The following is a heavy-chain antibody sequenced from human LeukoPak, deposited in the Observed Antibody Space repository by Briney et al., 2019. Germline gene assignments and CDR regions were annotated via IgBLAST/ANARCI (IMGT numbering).Heavy chain of an antibody. CDR2: INHSGST. V-gene: IGHV4-34*01. D-gene: IGHD3-10*01. Sequence: SETLSLSCAVHRGSFSGYYWSWMCQPPGKGLEWSGEINHSGSTNYNPSPNSRVTTSVDTSTNHSPLMLSSVTAADTAVYYCAGHAGRITMVRGPYNWFDPWGQGTLVTVSS. CDR1: RGSFSGYY. CDR3: AGHAGRITMVRGPYNWFDP. J-gene: IGHJ5*02.